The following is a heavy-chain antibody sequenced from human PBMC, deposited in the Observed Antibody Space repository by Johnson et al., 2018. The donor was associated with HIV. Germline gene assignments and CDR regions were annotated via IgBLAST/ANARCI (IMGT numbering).Heavy chain of an antibody. D-gene: IGHD6-6*01. CDR2: IWYDGSNK. J-gene: IGHJ3*02. CDR3: AKDGEYSSPGAFDI. CDR1: GFTFSDYY. V-gene: IGHV3-33*06. Sequence: QVQLVESGGGVVRPGGSLRLSCAASGFTFSDYYMTWIRQAPGKGLEWVAVIWYDGSNKYYADSVKGRFTISRDNSKNTLYLQMNSLRAEDTAVYYCAKDGEYSSPGAFDIWGQGTMVTVSS.